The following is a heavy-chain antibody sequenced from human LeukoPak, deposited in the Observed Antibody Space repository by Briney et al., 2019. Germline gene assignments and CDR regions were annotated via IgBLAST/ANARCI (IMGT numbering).Heavy chain of an antibody. V-gene: IGHV1-8*01. CDR2: MNPNSGNT. D-gene: IGHD6-13*01. J-gene: IGHJ4*02. CDR1: GYTFTNYD. Sequence: GASVRVSCKASGYTFTNYDINWVRQASGQGLEWMGWMNPNSGNTGSAQKFQGRVTMTSNTSISTAYMELSSLRSEDTAVYYCARGLRREPQLLRAFDYWGQGTPVTVSS. CDR3: ARGLRREPQLLRAFDY.